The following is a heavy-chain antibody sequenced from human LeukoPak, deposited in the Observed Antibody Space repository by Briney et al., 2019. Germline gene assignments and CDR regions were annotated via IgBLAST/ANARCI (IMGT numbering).Heavy chain of an antibody. CDR3: ARHLNAGSYPLDQ. Sequence: PSETLSLTCTVSGGSIRSYYWSWIRQPPGKGLEWIAHIHDSGSTSYNPSLKSQLTMSVDTSKNQFSLRLSSVTAADTAVYYCARHLNAGSYPLDQWGQGTLVTVSS. D-gene: IGHD1-26*01. CDR1: GGSIRSYY. V-gene: IGHV4-59*08. CDR2: IHDSGST. J-gene: IGHJ4*02.